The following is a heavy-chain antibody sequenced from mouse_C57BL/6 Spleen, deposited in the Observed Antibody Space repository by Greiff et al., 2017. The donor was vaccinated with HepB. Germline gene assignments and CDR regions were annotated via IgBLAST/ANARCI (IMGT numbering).Heavy chain of an antibody. D-gene: IGHD1-1*01. J-gene: IGHJ2*01. CDR3: ARLGYYGSSPYYFDY. Sequence: DVHLVESGGGLVQPGGSLKLSCAASGFSFSDYGLAWVRQAPRKGPEWVAFISNFAYSIYYADTVTGRFTISIENAKNTLYLEMSSLRSEDTAMYYCARLGYYGSSPYYFDYWGQGTTLTVSS. V-gene: IGHV5-15*01. CDR2: ISNFAYSI. CDR1: GFSFSDYG.